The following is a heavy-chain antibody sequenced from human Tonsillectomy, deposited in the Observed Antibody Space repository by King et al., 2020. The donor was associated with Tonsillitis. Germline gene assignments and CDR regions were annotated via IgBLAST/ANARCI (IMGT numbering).Heavy chain of an antibody. V-gene: IGHV3-33*08. J-gene: IGHJ4*02. CDR3: ARELYSNGGLYFDY. CDR2: ILHDGSNK. Sequence: VQLVESGGGVVQPGRSLRLSCAASGFTFSSYGMHLVRQAPGKGLERVAVILHDGSNKYYADSVKGRFTISRVNYKNTLYLQMNSLRAEDTAVYYCARELYSNGGLYFDYWGQGTLVTVSS. D-gene: IGHD4-11*01. CDR1: GFTFSSYG.